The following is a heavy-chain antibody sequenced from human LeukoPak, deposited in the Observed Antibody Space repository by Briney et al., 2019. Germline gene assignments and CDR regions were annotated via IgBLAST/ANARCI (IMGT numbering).Heavy chain of an antibody. CDR2: IRSKANSYAT. V-gene: IGHV3-73*01. CDR3: TRGGCSSTSCYEPYYYYYYMDV. D-gene: IGHD2-2*01. Sequence: GGSLRLSCAASGFTFDDYAMHWVRQAPGKGLEWVGRIRSKANSYATAYAASVKGRFTISRDDSKNTAYLQMNSLKTEDTAVYYCTRGGCSSTSCYEPYYYYYYMDVWGKGTTVTVSS. CDR1: GFTFDDYA. J-gene: IGHJ6*03.